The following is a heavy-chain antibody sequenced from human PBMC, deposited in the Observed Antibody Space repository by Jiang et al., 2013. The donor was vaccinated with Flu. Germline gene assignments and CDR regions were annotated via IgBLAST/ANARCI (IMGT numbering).Heavy chain of an antibody. CDR2: IIPILGIA. J-gene: IGHJ4*02. CDR1: GGTFSSYA. Sequence: SGAEVKKPGSSVKVSCKASGGTFSSYAISWVRQAPGQGLEWMGRIIPILGIANYAQKFQGRVTITADKSTSTAYMELSSLRSEDTAVYYCARDITVVVAAPTYDYWGQGTLVTVSS. CDR3: ARDITVVVAAPTYDY. V-gene: IGHV1-69*04. D-gene: IGHD2-15*01.